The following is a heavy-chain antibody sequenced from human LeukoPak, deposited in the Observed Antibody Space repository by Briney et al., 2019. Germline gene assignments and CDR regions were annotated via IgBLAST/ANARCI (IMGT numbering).Heavy chain of an antibody. CDR2: IYNGGGT. Sequence: PGGSLRLSFAASGFSVRNNHIYWVRQAPGMGLEWVSVIYNGGGTYYTDSVKGRFTISRDNSKNTLYLQMNSLRAEDTAVYYCAKDGQRVLYSSGFPYFDYWGQGTLVTVSS. CDR3: AKDGQRVLYSSGFPYFDY. D-gene: IGHD6-19*01. J-gene: IGHJ4*02. CDR1: GFSVRNNH. V-gene: IGHV3-53*01.